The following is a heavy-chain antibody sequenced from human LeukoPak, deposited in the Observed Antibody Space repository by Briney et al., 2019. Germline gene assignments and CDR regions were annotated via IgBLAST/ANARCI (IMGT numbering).Heavy chain of an antibody. CDR1: SGSISSGGSP. V-gene: IGHV4-30-2*01. D-gene: IGHD4-17*01. CDR2: IYHSGST. Sequence: PSETLSLTCTVSSGSISSGGSPWSWIRQPPEKGLEGIGYIYHSGSTYYNPSLKSRVTISVDGSKTQFSLKLSSVTAADTAVYYCARAGGDYALNYWGQGILVTVSS. J-gene: IGHJ4*02. CDR3: ARAGGDYALNY.